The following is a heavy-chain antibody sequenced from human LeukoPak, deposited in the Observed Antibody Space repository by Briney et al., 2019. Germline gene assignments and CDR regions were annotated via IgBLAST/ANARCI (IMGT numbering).Heavy chain of an antibody. CDR3: ARGPYCGGDCYGWYFDL. D-gene: IGHD2-21*01. CDR2: MNPNSGNT. V-gene: IGHV1-8*03. CDR1: GYTFTSYD. Sequence: ASVKVSCKASGYTFTSYDINWVRQATGQGLEWMGWMNPNSGNTGYAQKFQGRVTITRNTSISTAYMELSSLRSEDTAVYYCARGPYCGGDCYGWYFDLWGRGTLVTVSS. J-gene: IGHJ2*01.